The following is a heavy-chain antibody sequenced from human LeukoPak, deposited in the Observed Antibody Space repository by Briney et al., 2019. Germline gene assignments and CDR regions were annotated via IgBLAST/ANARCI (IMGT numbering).Heavy chain of an antibody. Sequence: SETLSLTCTVSGGSISSYYWSWIRQPPGKGLEWIGYIYYSGSTNYNPSLTSRVTISVDTSKNQFSLKLSSVTAADTAVYYCARDRPPYYDFWSGYEDAFDIWGQGTMVTVSS. V-gene: IGHV4-59*01. D-gene: IGHD3-3*01. J-gene: IGHJ3*02. CDR1: GGSISSYY. CDR3: ARDRPPYYDFWSGYEDAFDI. CDR2: IYYSGST.